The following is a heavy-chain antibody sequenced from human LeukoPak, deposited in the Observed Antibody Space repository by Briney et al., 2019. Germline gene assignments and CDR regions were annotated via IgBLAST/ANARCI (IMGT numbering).Heavy chain of an antibody. J-gene: IGHJ2*01. V-gene: IGHV4-59*01. CDR1: GGSLSGYY. Sequence: SGTPCLTPTVSGGSLSGYYWGCIREPPGRGLESVGDISYSGGTYYKPSLKSLVTISVDRSKNQFSLKMSSVTAADTAVYYCARGGPVEQWLANWYFDLWGRGTLVTVSS. D-gene: IGHD6-19*01. CDR3: ARGGPVEQWLANWYFDL. CDR2: ISYSGGT.